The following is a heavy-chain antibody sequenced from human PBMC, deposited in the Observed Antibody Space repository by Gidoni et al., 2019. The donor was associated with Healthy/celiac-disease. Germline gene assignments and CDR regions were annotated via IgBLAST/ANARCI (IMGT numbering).Heavy chain of an antibody. CDR2: IYSGCST. D-gene: IGHD2-15*01. Sequence: EVQLVASGGGLIQPGGSLRLSCAASGFTVRSNYMSWVRKAQGKGLEWVSVIYSGCSTYYADSVKGRVTIARDNSKNTLYRQMNSLRAEDTAVYYCARGGIVSDEGMDVWGQGTTVTVSS. J-gene: IGHJ6*02. V-gene: IGHV3-53*01. CDR1: GFTVRSNY. CDR3: ARGGIVSDEGMDV.